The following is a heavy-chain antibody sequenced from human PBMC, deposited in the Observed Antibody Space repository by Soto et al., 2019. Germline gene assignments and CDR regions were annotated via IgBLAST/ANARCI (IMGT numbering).Heavy chain of an antibody. CDR3: ARDFDAAGPSYYFDY. Sequence: SLRLSCAASGFTFSSYAMHWVRQAPGKGLEWVAVISYDGSNKYYADSVKGRFTISRDNSKNTLYLQMNSLRAEDTAVYYCARDFDAAGPSYYFDYWGQGTLVT. J-gene: IGHJ4*02. CDR1: GFTFSSYA. D-gene: IGHD6-13*01. CDR2: ISYDGSNK. V-gene: IGHV3-30-3*01.